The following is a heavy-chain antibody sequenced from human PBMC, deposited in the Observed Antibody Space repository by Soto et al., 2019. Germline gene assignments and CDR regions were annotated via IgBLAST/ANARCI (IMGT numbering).Heavy chain of an antibody. CDR2: IDYSGGRT. CDR1: GFAFSDYA. D-gene: IGHD3-10*01. J-gene: IGHJ4*02. Sequence: GGSLRLSCAASGFAFSDYAMSWVRQAPGKGLEWVSGIDYSGGRTYYADSLKGRLTISRDNSKNILYLQLNSLRVEDTAVYYCAKKPTSGSYFDYWGQGTLVTVSS. CDR3: AKKPTSGSYFDY. V-gene: IGHV3-23*01.